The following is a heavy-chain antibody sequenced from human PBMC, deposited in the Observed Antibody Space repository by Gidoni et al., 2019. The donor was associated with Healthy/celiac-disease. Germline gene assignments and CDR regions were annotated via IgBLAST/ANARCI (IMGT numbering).Heavy chain of an antibody. CDR3: AKVDGRLAAAGTYDY. CDR1: GFTFSSYA. V-gene: IGHV3-23*01. Sequence: EVQLLESGGGLLHPGGSLRLPCAASGFTFSSYAMSWVRQVRGTGLEWVSAISGSGGSTYYADSVKGRFTISRDNSKNTLYLQMNSLRAEDTAVYYCAKVDGRLAAAGTYDYWGQGTLVTVSS. CDR2: ISGSGGST. D-gene: IGHD6-13*01. J-gene: IGHJ4*02.